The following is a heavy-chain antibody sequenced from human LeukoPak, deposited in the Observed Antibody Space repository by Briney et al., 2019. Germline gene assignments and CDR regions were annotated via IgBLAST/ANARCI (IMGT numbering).Heavy chain of an antibody. D-gene: IGHD3-22*01. V-gene: IGHV4-31*03. CDR1: GGSISSGGYY. CDR2: IYYSGST. Sequence: SQTLSLTCTVSGGSISSGGYYWSWIRQHPGKGREWIGYIYYSGSTYYNPSLKSRVTISVDTSKNQSSLKLSSVTAADTAVYYCARDLGRGYRGITGTFDIWGQGTMVTVSS. J-gene: IGHJ3*02. CDR3: ARDLGRGYRGITGTFDI.